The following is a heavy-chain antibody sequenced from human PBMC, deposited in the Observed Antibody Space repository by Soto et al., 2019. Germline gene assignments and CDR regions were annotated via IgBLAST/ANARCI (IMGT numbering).Heavy chain of an antibody. CDR1: GGSFSGYY. V-gene: IGHV4-34*01. CDR2: INHSGST. J-gene: IGHJ4*02. D-gene: IGHD5-18*01. CDR3: AREGYSYGYYSHY. Sequence: SETLSLTCAVYGGSFSGYYWSWIRQPPGKGLEWIGEINHSGSTNYNPSLKSRVTISVDTSKNQFSLKLSSVTAADTAVYYCAREGYSYGYYSHYWGQGTLVTVSS.